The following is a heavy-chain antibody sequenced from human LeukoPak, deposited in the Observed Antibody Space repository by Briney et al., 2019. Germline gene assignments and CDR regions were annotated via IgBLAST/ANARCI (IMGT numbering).Heavy chain of an antibody. D-gene: IGHD1-26*01. CDR2: ISGSGGGT. Sequence: PGGSLRLSCAASGFTFSSIAMSWVRQAPDKGLEWVSTISGSGGGTYYADSVKGRFTISRDNSKNTLNLQMNSLRAEDAAVYYCAKRQYYAFDYWGQGMLVTVSS. J-gene: IGHJ4*02. V-gene: IGHV3-23*01. CDR3: AKRQYYAFDY. CDR1: GFTFSSIA.